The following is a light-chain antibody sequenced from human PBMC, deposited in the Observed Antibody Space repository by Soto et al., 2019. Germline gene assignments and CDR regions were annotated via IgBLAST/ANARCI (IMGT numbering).Light chain of an antibody. CDR3: QQYKNWPPLYT. J-gene: IGKJ2*01. CDR1: QSVHSN. V-gene: IGKV3-15*01. Sequence: EIVMTQSPATLSVSPGDRATLSCRASQSVHSNVDWYQQKPGQAPRLLIYGASTRATGIPARFSGSGSGTEFTLTISSLQSEDSALYDCQQYKNWPPLYTFGQGTKLEIK. CDR2: GAS.